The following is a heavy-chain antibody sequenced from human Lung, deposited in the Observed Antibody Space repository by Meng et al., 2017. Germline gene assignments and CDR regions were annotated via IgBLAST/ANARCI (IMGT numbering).Heavy chain of an antibody. V-gene: IGHV3-21*01. CDR3: ARDRALVWEADGGMDV. J-gene: IGHJ6*02. CDR2: INSGGSS. CDR1: GFSVSSYS. Sequence: GESLKISCAASGFSVSSYSMSWVRQAPGKGLDWVSSINSGGSSYADSVKGRFTISRDNAKSSLYLHMNSLRDDDTAVYYCARDRALVWEADGGMDVWGQGTTVTGAS. D-gene: IGHD3-16*01.